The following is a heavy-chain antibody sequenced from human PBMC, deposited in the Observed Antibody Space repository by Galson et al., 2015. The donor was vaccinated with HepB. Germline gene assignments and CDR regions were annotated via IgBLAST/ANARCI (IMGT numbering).Heavy chain of an antibody. CDR3: AGERRGYFDL. Sequence: SLRLSCAASGFTFNTYDMHWVRQVTGKGLEWVSSIGTTGDTYYPGSVKGRFTISRENAKNSLYLQMNNLRAGDTAIYFCAGERRGYFDLWGRGTLVTVSS. CDR2: IGTTGDT. V-gene: IGHV3-13*01. J-gene: IGHJ2*01. CDR1: GFTFNTYD. D-gene: IGHD3-16*01.